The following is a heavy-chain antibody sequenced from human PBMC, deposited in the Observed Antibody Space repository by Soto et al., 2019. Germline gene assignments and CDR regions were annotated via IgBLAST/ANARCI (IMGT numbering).Heavy chain of an antibody. V-gene: IGHV4-59*01. CDR3: ASDAYGSGRYAHWWFEP. Sequence: SETLSLTCTVSGGSISSYYWSWIRQPPGKGLEWIGYIYYSGSTNYNPSLKSRVTISVDTSKNQFSLKLSSVTAADTAVYYCASDAYGSGRYAHWWFEPWGQGTLLTVSS. D-gene: IGHD3-10*01. CDR2: IYYSGST. CDR1: GGSISSYY. J-gene: IGHJ5*02.